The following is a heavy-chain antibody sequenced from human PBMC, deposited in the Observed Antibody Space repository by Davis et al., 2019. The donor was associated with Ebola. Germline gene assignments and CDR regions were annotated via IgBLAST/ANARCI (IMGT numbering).Heavy chain of an antibody. J-gene: IGHJ4*02. CDR2: ISSSSTTI. CDR1: GFTSSRNS. V-gene: IGHV3-48*02. D-gene: IGHD3-10*01. Sequence: PGGSLRLSCVASGFTSSRNSMNWVRQAPGKGLEWVSYISSSSTTIYYADSVKGRFTISRDNAKNALYLQMNSLRDEDTAVYYCARAGMVQGVITKWDGYWGQGTLVTVSS. CDR3: ARAGMVQGVITKWDGY.